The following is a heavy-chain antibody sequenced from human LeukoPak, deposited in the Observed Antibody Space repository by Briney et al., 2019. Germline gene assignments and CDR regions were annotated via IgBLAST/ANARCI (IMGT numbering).Heavy chain of an antibody. CDR3: ARTPPSYRPDSSSWFFNWFDP. CDR2: IYISGNT. CDR1: GASISSDY. D-gene: IGHD6-13*01. V-gene: IGHV4-4*08. Sequence: PSETLSLTCTVSGASISSDYWSWIRQSPGKGLEWIGYIYISGNTNYNPSLKSRVTISIDTSKNQFSLKLSSVTAADTAVYYCARTPPSYRPDSSSWFFNWFDPWGQGTLVTVSS. J-gene: IGHJ5*02.